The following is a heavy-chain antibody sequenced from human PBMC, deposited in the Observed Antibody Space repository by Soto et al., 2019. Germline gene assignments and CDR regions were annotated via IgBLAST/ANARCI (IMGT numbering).Heavy chain of an antibody. CDR2: ISSSSSTI. CDR3: TRPRYCSGGSCLLGMDV. V-gene: IGHV3-48*02. D-gene: IGHD2-15*01. J-gene: IGHJ6*02. Sequence: VRQAPGKGLEWVSYISSSSSTIYYADSVKGRFTISRDNAKNSLYLQMNSLRDEDTAVYYCTRPRYCSGGSCLLGMDVWGQGTTVTVSS.